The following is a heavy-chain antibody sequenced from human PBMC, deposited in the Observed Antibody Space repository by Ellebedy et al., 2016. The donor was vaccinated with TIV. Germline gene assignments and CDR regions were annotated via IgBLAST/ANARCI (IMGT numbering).Heavy chain of an antibody. V-gene: IGHV3-9*01. D-gene: IGHD3-22*01. CDR2: ISWNSGNM. CDR3: TRDRDSDTTGYFFPLFDY. CDR1: GFTFDDYA. Sequence: GGSLRLXXAASGFTFDDYAMHWVRQAPGKGLEWVSGISWNSGNMVYADSVKGRFTISRDNAKNSLYLQMSSLRAEDTAFYYCTRDRDSDTTGYFFPLFDYWGQGTLVTVSS. J-gene: IGHJ4*02.